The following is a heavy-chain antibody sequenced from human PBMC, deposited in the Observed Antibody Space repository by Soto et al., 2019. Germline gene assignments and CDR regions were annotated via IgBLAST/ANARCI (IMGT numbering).Heavy chain of an antibody. D-gene: IGHD6-19*01. V-gene: IGHV3-30*18. CDR3: AKVGPLYSSGPDFDH. J-gene: IGHJ4*02. Sequence: QEQLVESGGGVVQPGRSLRLSCAASGFTFSTYGMHWVRQAPGKGLEWVAVISYDGSNKYYGDSVKGRFTISRDNSKNTLYLQMNSLRAEDTAVYYCAKVGPLYSSGPDFDHWGQGTLVTVSS. CDR1: GFTFSTYG. CDR2: ISYDGSNK.